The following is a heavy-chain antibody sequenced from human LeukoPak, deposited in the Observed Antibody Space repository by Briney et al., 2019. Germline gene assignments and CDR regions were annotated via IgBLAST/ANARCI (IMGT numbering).Heavy chain of an antibody. D-gene: IGHD4-17*01. Sequence: LGESLKISCKGSGYSFTSYWIGWVRQMPGKGLEWMGIIYPGDSDTRYSPSFQGQVTISADKSISTAYLQWSSLKASDTAMYYCARLPPNYGGNARYYYGMDVWGQGTTVTVSS. J-gene: IGHJ6*02. V-gene: IGHV5-51*01. CDR1: GYSFTSYW. CDR3: ARLPPNYGGNARYYYGMDV. CDR2: IYPGDSDT.